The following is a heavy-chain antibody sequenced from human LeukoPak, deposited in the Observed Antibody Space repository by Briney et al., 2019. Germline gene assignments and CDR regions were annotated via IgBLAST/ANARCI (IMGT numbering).Heavy chain of an antibody. J-gene: IGHJ4*02. Sequence: PGGSLRLSCAASGFIFSDYGMHWVRQAPGKGLEWVASIRFDGSNHNYIDSVKGRFTISRDNTKNTLYLQMNSLRPDDTALYYCAKEWYVGSPPDYWGQGTQVTVST. CDR2: IRFDGSNH. CDR1: GFIFSDYG. CDR3: AKEWYVGSPPDY. V-gene: IGHV3-30*02. D-gene: IGHD3-10*01.